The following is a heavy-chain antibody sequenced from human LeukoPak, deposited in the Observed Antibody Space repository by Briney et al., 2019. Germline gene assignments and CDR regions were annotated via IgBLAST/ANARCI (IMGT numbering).Heavy chain of an antibody. J-gene: IGHJ2*01. V-gene: IGHV4-61*02. CDR1: GGSISSSSYY. D-gene: IGHD2-15*01. CDR3: ARDVAPNWYFDL. Sequence: SQTLSLTCTVSGGSISSSSYYWSWIRQPAGKELEWIGRIYTNGSANYNPSLKSRVTMSQDTSKNQFSLQLSSVTAADTAVYYCARDVAPNWYFDLWGRGTLVTVSS. CDR2: IYTNGSA.